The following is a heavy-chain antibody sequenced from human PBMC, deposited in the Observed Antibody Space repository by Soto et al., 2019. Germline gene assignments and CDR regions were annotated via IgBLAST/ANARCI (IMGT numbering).Heavy chain of an antibody. V-gene: IGHV3-73*02. CDR2: IRSKVNTYAT. J-gene: IGHJ4*02. D-gene: IGHD5-18*01. CDR3: TRRRDWTAMDPLDY. CDR1: GFTFSDSA. Sequence: EVQLVESGGGLVQPGGSLKLSCAASGFTFSDSAMHWVRQASGKGPEWVGRIRSKVNTYATAYAASVKGRFTISRDDSMNKAYLQMNSLKTEDTAVYYCTRRRDWTAMDPLDYWGQGTLVTVSS.